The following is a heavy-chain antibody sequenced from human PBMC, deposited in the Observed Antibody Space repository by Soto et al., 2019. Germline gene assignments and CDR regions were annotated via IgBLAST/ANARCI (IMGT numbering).Heavy chain of an antibody. CDR2: ISQNGDS. V-gene: IGHV4-38-2*01. Sequence: SETMSLTCALSIYSFGSGYCAWLRQSPGNGLEWFGTISQNGDSFYNPFLRSRVAMSLNASRNQFSLELTAVTAADAAPYYCAKVHSSDHGVDYWGRGTLVTVSS. CDR1: IYSFGSGY. J-gene: IGHJ4*02. CDR3: AKVHSSDHGVDY. D-gene: IGHD6-19*01.